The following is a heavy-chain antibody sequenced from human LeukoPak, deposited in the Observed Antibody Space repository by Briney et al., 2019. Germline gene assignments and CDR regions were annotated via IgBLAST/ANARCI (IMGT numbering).Heavy chain of an antibody. CDR2: ISYDGSNK. D-gene: IGHD1-26*01. J-gene: IGHJ6*02. V-gene: IGHV3-30*18. CDR3: AKANAGADNYYYYGMDV. CDR1: VFTFSSYG. Sequence: GGTLRLSCAASVFTFSSYGMHWVRQAPGKGLEWVAVISYDGSNKYYADSVKGRFTISRDNSKNTLYLQMNSLRAEDTAVYYCAKANAGADNYYYYGMDVWGQGTTVTVSS.